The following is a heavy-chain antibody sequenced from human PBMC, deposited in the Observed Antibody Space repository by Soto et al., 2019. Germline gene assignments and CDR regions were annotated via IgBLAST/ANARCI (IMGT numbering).Heavy chain of an antibody. CDR3: ARGYCSGGSCVHYYYYMDV. CDR1: GFTFSSYA. CDR2: ISSNGGST. J-gene: IGHJ6*03. V-gene: IGHV3-64*01. D-gene: IGHD2-15*01. Sequence: GGSLRLSCAASGFTFSSYAMHWVRQAPGKGLEYVSAISSNGGSTYYANSVKGRFTISRDNSKNTLYLQMGSLRAEDMAVYYCARGYCSGGSCVHYYYYMDVWGKGTTVTVSS.